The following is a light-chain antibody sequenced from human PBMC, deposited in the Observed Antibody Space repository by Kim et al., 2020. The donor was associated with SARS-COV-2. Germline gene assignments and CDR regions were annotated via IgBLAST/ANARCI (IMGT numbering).Light chain of an antibody. Sequence: GHSITITGTGTSSDIGAYNYVAWYQQHPGKVPKVMIYDVTKRPSGVSDRFSGSKSANTASLTISGLQAEDEADYYCTSYTTSTTWVLGGGTQLTVL. V-gene: IGLV2-14*03. CDR1: SSDIGAYNY. CDR3: TSYTTSTTWV. J-gene: IGLJ3*02. CDR2: DVT.